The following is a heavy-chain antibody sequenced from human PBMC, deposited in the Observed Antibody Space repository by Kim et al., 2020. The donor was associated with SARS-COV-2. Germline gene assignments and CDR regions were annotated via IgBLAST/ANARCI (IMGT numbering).Heavy chain of an antibody. J-gene: IGHJ4*02. D-gene: IGHD3-10*01. CDR2: IRSKAYGGTT. CDR1: GFTFGDYA. V-gene: IGHV3-49*03. Sequence: GGSLRLSCTASGFTFGDYAMSWFRQAPGKGLEWVGFIRSKAYGGTTEYAASVKGRFTISRDDSKSIAYLQMNSLKTEDTAVYYCTRVALLGVRGVKVIRGTTKPIDYWGQGTLVTVSS. CDR3: TRVALLGVRGVKVIRGTTKPIDY.